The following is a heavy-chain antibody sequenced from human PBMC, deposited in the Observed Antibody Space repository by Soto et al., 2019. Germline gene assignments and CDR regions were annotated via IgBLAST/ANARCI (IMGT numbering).Heavy chain of an antibody. Sequence: EVQVLESGGDLAQPGGSLRLSCAASGFSFSSYAMSWVRQSPGKGLEWVSSISRSGNSTYSADSVRGRFTISRDNSKNTLYLQMYSLRDEDTAVYYCAKDAKILDWLPTSYYYDLWGRGALVTVSS. CDR1: GFSFSSYA. CDR3: AKDAKILDWLPTSYYYDL. J-gene: IGHJ4*02. D-gene: IGHD3-9*01. CDR2: ISRSGNST. V-gene: IGHV3-23*01.